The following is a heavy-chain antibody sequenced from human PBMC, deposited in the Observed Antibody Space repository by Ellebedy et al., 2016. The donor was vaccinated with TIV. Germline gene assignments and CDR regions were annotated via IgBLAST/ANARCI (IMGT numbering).Heavy chain of an antibody. D-gene: IGHD1-1*01. J-gene: IGHJ6*02. CDR3: ARDGIGERLFYYGMDV. Sequence: PSETLSLTCTVSGGSLSRSSYYWGWFRQPPGKGLEWIGNIYYSGDTDYNPSLKSRVTISVDTSKNQFSLNLRSVTAADTAVYYCARDGIGERLFYYGMDVWGQGTAVTVSS. CDR1: GGSLSRSSYY. V-gene: IGHV4-39*02. CDR2: IYYSGDT.